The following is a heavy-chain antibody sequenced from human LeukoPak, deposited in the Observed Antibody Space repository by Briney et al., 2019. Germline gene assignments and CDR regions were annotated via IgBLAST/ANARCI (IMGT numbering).Heavy chain of an antibody. D-gene: IGHD5-24*01. CDR1: GFSFSNCS. J-gene: IGHJ4*02. V-gene: IGHV3-33*08. CDR2: IWYDGSNK. CDR3: ARGNFRRDGYNFDY. Sequence: TGGSLRLSCAASGFSFSNCSMNWVRQAPGKGLEWVAVIWYDGSNKYYADSVKGRFTISRDNSKNTLYLQMNSLRAEDTAVFYCARGNFRRDGYNFDYWGQGTLVTVSS.